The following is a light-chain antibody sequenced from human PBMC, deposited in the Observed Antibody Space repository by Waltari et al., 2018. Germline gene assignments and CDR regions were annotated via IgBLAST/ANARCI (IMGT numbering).Light chain of an antibody. CDR1: QSVGTH. Sequence: EIVLTQSPVTLSLSPGERATLSCRASQSVGTHLAWYQHKPGQAHRLLIYNASLRASGIPARFSGSGSGTDFTLTISHLEPEDFAFYYCQHRDNWLFTFGPGTKVEVK. CDR3: QHRDNWLFT. V-gene: IGKV3-11*01. CDR2: NAS. J-gene: IGKJ3*01.